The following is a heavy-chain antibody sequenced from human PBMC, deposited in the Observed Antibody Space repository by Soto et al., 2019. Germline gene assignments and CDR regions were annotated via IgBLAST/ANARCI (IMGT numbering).Heavy chain of an antibody. CDR2: INHSGST. CDR1: GGSFSGYY. CDR3: ARGSSSWSTHAFDI. J-gene: IGHJ3*02. Sequence: QVQLQQWGAGLLKPSETLSLTCAVYGGSFSGYYWSWIRQPPGKGLEWIGEINHSGSTNYNPSLKRRVTISVDTAKNQLYLKLSSVTAADTAVYYCARGSSSWSTHAFDIWGQGTMVTVSS. V-gene: IGHV4-34*01. D-gene: IGHD6-13*01.